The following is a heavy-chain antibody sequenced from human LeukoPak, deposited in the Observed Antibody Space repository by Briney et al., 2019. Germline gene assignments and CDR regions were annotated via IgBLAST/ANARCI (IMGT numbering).Heavy chain of an antibody. CDR3: ARVRCSGGSCYYFDY. D-gene: IGHD2-15*01. Sequence: GASVKVSCKASGYTFSSYGVSWVRQAPGQGLEWMGWISGYNGNINYAQKLQGRVTMTTDTSTSTAYMELRSLISDDTAVYYCARVRCSGGSCYYFDYWGQGTQVVVSS. CDR2: ISGYNGNI. J-gene: IGHJ4*02. V-gene: IGHV1-18*01. CDR1: GYTFSSYG.